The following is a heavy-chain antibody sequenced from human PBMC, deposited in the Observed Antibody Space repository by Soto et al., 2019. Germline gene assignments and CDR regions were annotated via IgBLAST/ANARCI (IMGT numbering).Heavy chain of an antibody. CDR3: AAEGVYYGMEV. CDR2: IYHRGST. J-gene: IGHJ6*02. V-gene: IGHV4-4*02. CDR1: GGSISSSNW. D-gene: IGHD3-16*01. Sequence: QVQLQESGPGLVKPSGTLSLTCAVSGGSISSSNWWSWVRQPPGKGLEWIGEIYHRGSTNYNASLTSRVDISVDKSKHQVSLKLSSVTALDTAVYYCAAEGVYYGMEVWGQGTTVIV.